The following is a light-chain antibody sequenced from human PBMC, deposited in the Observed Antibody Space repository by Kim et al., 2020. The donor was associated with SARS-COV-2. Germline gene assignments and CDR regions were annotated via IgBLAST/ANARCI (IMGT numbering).Light chain of an antibody. CDR3: QQYNNWPPLT. CDR2: CAS. CDR1: QSVSSN. Sequence: EIVMTQSPATLSVSPGERATLSCRASQSVSSNLAWYQQKPGQAPRLLIYCASTRATGIPARFSGSGSGTEFTLTISSLQSEDFAVDYCQQYNNWPPLTFGGGTKVDIK. V-gene: IGKV3-15*01. J-gene: IGKJ4*01.